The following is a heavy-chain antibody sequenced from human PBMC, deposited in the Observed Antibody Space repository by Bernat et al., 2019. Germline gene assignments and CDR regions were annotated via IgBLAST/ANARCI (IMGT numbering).Heavy chain of an antibody. J-gene: IGHJ4*02. CDR2: ITGSVPTT. V-gene: IGHV3-23*01. D-gene: IGHD3-22*01. CDR1: GFTFNNCA. Sequence: DVQLLESGGGLVQPGGSLRLSCAASGFTFNNCAMSWVRQAPGKGLEWVSSITGSVPTTYYTDSVKGRFTISRDNSMNTLYLQMNSLRAEDTAIYYCAKGSLSSAYSSTDYWGQGTLVTVSS. CDR3: AKGSLSSAYSSTDY.